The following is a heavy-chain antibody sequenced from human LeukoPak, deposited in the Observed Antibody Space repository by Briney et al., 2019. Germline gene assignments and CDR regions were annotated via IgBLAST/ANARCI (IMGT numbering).Heavy chain of an antibody. D-gene: IGHD3-3*01. CDR2: IYSGGST. Sequence: GGSLRLSCAASGFTVSSNYMTWVRQAPGKGLEWVSVIYSGGSTYYADSVKGRFTISRDNSKNTLYLQMNSLRAEDTAVYYCARSDDFWSGFDYWGQGTLVTVSS. J-gene: IGHJ4*02. CDR1: GFTVSSNY. V-gene: IGHV3-53*01. CDR3: ARSDDFWSGFDY.